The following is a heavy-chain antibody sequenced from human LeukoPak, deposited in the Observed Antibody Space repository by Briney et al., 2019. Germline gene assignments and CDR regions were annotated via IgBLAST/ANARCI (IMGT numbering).Heavy chain of an antibody. D-gene: IGHD2-15*01. CDR2: IYTSGST. V-gene: IGHV4-4*07. Sequence: SETLSLTCTVSGGSISSYYWSWIRQPAGKGLEWIGRIYTSGSTNYNPSLKSRVTMSVDTSKNQFSPKLSSVTAADTAVYYCARVAGDCSGGSCYSNWYFDLWGRGTLVTVSS. CDR3: ARVAGDCSGGSCYSNWYFDL. CDR1: GGSISSYY. J-gene: IGHJ2*01.